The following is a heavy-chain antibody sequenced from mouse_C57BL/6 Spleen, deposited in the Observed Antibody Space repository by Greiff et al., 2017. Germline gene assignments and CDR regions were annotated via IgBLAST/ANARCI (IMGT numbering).Heavy chain of an antibody. Sequence: EVQLQESGPGLVKPSQSLSLTCSVTGYSITSGYYWNWIRQFPGNKLEWMGYISYDGSNNYNPSLKNRISITRDTSKNQFFLKLNSVTTEDTATYDCARRSPDGYYEAMDYWGQGTSVTVSS. CDR1: GYSITSGYY. D-gene: IGHD2-3*01. J-gene: IGHJ4*01. CDR3: ARRSPDGYYEAMDY. V-gene: IGHV3-6*01. CDR2: ISYDGSN.